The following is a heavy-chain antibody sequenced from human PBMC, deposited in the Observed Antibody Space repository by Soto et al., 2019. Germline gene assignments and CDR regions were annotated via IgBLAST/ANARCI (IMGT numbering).Heavy chain of an antibody. V-gene: IGHV3-15*01. J-gene: IGHJ4*02. D-gene: IGHD4-17*01. Sequence: EVQLVESGGGLVKPGGSLRLSCAASGFSFSNVWMSWVRQAPGKGLEWVGRIKSKTDGWTTDYAAPVKGRFTISRDDSKTTLYLQMNSLKTEDTAVYYCSFQESTTVTMFEYWGQGTLVTVSS. CDR2: IKSKTDGWTT. CDR3: SFQESTTVTMFEY. CDR1: GFSFSNVW.